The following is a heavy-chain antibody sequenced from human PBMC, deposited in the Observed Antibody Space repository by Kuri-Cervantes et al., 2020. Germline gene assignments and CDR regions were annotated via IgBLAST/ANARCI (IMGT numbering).Heavy chain of an antibody. CDR2: INHSGST. V-gene: IGHV4-34*01. D-gene: IGHD3-10*01. Sequence: GSLRLTCAVYGGSFSGYYWSWIRQPPGKGLEWIGEINHSGSTNYNPSLKSRVTISVDTSKNQFSLKLSSVTAADTAVYYCARGGPHSGSSFYYYYYMDVWGKGTTVTVSS. J-gene: IGHJ6*03. CDR1: GGSFSGYY. CDR3: ARGGPHSGSSFYYYYYMDV.